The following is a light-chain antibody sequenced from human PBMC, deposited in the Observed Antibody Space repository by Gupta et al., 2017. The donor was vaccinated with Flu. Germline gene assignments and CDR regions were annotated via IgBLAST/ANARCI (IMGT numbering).Light chain of an antibody. V-gene: IGKV2-24*01. CDR2: KIS. CDR1: RSLVHVDGNTY. CDR3: MQATQFPPYT. J-gene: IGKJ2*01. Sequence: IVMTQTPHSSRVTLGQPASISCRSSRSLVHVDGNTYLSWLQQRPGQPPRLLIYKISNRVSGVSDRFSGSGAGTDFTLKISRVEAEDVGVYYCMQATQFPPYTFGQGTKLEIK.